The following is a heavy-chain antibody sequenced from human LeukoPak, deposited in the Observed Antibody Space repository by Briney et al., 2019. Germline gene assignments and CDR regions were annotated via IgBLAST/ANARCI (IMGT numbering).Heavy chain of an antibody. Sequence: GGSLRLSCAASGNYWMHWVRQAPGKGLVWVSHINSDGSWTSYADSVKGRFTISKDNAKNTVYLQMNNLRAEDTAVYYCVSFYETYWGRGTLVAVSS. CDR1: GNYW. CDR2: INSDGSWT. V-gene: IGHV3-74*01. D-gene: IGHD2-2*01. J-gene: IGHJ4*02. CDR3: VSFYETY.